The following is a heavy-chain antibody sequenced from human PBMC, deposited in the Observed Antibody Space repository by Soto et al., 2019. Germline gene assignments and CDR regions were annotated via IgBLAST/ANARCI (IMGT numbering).Heavy chain of an antibody. J-gene: IGHJ4*02. V-gene: IGHV3-30*18. D-gene: IGHD5-18*01. Sequence: GGSLRLSCAASGFTFSSYGMYWVRQAPGKGLERVAAISYDGSNNYHADSVKGRFTISRDNSKNTLYLQLNSLRTEDTAVYYCAKDIVKYTYGACDYWGQGVLVTVSS. CDR1: GFTFSSYG. CDR3: AKDIVKYTYGACDY. CDR2: ISYDGSNN.